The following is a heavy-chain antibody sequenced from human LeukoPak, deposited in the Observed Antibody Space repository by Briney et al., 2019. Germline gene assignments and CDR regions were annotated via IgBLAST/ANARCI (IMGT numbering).Heavy chain of an antibody. CDR3: ARNSDQLLYDTFDY. D-gene: IGHD2-2*02. Sequence: SETLSLTCTVSGGSISNYCWSWIRQPPGKGLEWIGYIYYSGSTNYNPSLKSRVTISVDTSKNQFSLKLSSVTAADTAVYYCARNSDQLLYDTFDYWGQGTLVTVSS. CDR1: GGSISNYC. V-gene: IGHV4-59*01. J-gene: IGHJ4*02. CDR2: IYYSGST.